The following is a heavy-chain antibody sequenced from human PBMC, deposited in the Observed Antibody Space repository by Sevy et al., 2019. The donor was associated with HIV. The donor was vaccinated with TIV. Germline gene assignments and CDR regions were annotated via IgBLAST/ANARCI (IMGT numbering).Heavy chain of an antibody. D-gene: IGHD6-19*01. V-gene: IGHV1-18*01. CDR3: ARLDLSGSGWYGNGMDV. CDR1: GYTFSSYG. J-gene: IGHJ6*02. CDR2: ISTYNGDT. Sequence: GESLKISCEASGYTFSSYGITWVRQAPGQGLEWMGWISTYNGDTNYAQKLQGRVTMTTDTSTNTAYMALRSLRIDDTAVYYCARLDLSGSGWYGNGMDVWGQGTTVTVSS.